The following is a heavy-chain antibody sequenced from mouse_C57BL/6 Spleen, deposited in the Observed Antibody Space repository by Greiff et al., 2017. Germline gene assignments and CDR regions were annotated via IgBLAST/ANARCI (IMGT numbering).Heavy chain of an antibody. V-gene: IGHV1-69*01. CDR2: IDPSDSYT. D-gene: IGHD1-1*01. J-gene: IGHJ4*01. CDR3: ARPYGSSYDYAMDY. CDR1: GYTFTSYW. Sequence: QVQLKQPGAELVMPGASVKLSCKASGYTFTSYWMHWVKQRPGQGLEWIGEIDPSDSYTNYNQKFKGKSTLTVDKSSSTAYMQLSSLTSEDSAVYYCARPYGSSYDYAMDYWGQGTSVTVSS.